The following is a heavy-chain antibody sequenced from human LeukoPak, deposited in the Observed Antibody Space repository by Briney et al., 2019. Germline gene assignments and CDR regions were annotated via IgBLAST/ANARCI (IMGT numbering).Heavy chain of an antibody. J-gene: IGHJ6*02. V-gene: IGHV3-53*04. D-gene: IGHD4-17*01. CDR2: IYSGGST. Sequence: GGSLRLSCAASGFTVSSNYMSWVRQAPGKGLEWVSVIYSGGSTYYADSVKGRFTISRHNSKNTLYLQMNSLGAEDTAVYYCARDAPVTTGSYYYYGMDVWGQGTTVTVSS. CDR1: GFTVSSNY. CDR3: ARDAPVTTGSYYYYGMDV.